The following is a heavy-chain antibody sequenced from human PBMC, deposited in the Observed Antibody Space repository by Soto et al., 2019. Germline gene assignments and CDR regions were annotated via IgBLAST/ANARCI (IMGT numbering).Heavy chain of an antibody. CDR1: GYTFTSYG. Sequence: EASVKVSCKASGYTFTSYGISWVRQAPGQGLEWMGWISAYNGNTNYAQKLQGRVTMTTDTSTSTAYMELRSLRSEDTAVYYCASQGGSLYYYYGMDVRGQGTTVTVSS. CDR2: ISAYNGNT. CDR3: ASQGGSLYYYYGMDV. V-gene: IGHV1-18*01. D-gene: IGHD2-15*01. J-gene: IGHJ6*02.